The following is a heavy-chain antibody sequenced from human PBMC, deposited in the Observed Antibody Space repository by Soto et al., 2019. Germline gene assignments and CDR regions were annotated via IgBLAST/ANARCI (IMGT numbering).Heavy chain of an antibody. D-gene: IGHD3-10*01. CDR2: IYYSGST. J-gene: IGHJ3*01. Sequence: PSETLSLTCTVSGDSITSGDYYWSWIRQPPGKGLEWIGYIYYSGSTSYSSSLRSRVTISEDTSKNQFSLELRFVTVADTAVYYCARIQSTSGSHVFDLWGHGTMVTVSS. CDR1: GDSITSGDYY. CDR3: ARIQSTSGSHVFDL. V-gene: IGHV4-30-4*01.